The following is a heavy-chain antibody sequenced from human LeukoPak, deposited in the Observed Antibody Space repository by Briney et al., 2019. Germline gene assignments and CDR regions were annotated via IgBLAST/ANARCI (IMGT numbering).Heavy chain of an antibody. D-gene: IGHD3-10*01. J-gene: IGHJ4*02. CDR1: GFTFSSYA. CDR2: ISGSGGST. Sequence: PGGSLRLSCAASGFTFSSYAMSWVRQAPGKGLEWVSAISGSGGSTYYADSVKGRFTISRDNSKNTLYLQMNSLRAEDTAVYYCAKTNPPRHGSGSYPDYWGQGTLVTVSS. V-gene: IGHV3-23*01. CDR3: AKTNPPRHGSGSYPDY.